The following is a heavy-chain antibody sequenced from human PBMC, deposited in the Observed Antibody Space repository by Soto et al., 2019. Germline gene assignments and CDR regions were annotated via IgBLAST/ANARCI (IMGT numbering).Heavy chain of an antibody. CDR1: GYTFTSYG. CDR2: ISAYNGNT. Sequence: ASVKTFCKASGYTFTSYGISWVRQAPGQGLEWMGWISAYNGNTNYAQKLQGRATMTTDTSTITAYMELRSLRSDDTAVYYCARLSSSWPFDYWGQGTPVTVSS. J-gene: IGHJ4*02. V-gene: IGHV1-18*04. CDR3: ARLSSSWPFDY. D-gene: IGHD6-13*01.